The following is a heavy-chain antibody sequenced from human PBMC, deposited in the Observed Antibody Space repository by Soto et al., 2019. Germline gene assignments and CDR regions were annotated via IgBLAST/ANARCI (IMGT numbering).Heavy chain of an antibody. J-gene: IGHJ4*02. Sequence: ASVKVSCQPSGYSLDTYYLHWVRQAPGQALEWMGVIHPSGGGTTYAQKFLGRVTVTRDTSTSTVFMELSSLRSDDTAVYYCARGGHIAVVTASFDYWGQGTLVTVSS. D-gene: IGHD2-21*02. CDR3: ARGGHIAVVTASFDY. V-gene: IGHV1-46*02. CDR1: GYSLDTYY. CDR2: IHPSGGGT.